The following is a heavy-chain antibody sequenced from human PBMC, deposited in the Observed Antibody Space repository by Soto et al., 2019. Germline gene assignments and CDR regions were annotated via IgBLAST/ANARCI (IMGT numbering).Heavy chain of an antibody. D-gene: IGHD2-21*01. CDR2: IIPILEAT. V-gene: IGHV1-69*01. CDR1: GGTFSDFT. J-gene: IGHJ6*02. Sequence: QVQLVQSGAEVRKPGSSVKVSCRASGGTFSDFTVTWVRQSPGQGLEWMGGIIPILEATKYAQTCQDRVTLTADESTSTVFMELSRLRSEDTAVYFFATSYCGNEFQPNRAYYYFGWDVWGQGTTVTVSS. CDR3: ATSYCGNEFQPNRAYYYFGWDV.